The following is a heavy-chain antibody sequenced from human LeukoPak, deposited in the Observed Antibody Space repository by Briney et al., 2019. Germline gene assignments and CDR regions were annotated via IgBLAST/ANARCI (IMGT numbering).Heavy chain of an antibody. Sequence: GGSLRLSCAASGFTFSSYSMNWVRQAPGKGLEWVSSISSSSSYIYYADSVKGRFTISRDNAKNSLYLQMNSLRAEDTAVYYCARDRRWLQGGLDYWGQGTLVTVSS. J-gene: IGHJ4*02. CDR1: GFTFSSYS. CDR2: ISSSSSYI. V-gene: IGHV3-21*01. D-gene: IGHD5-24*01. CDR3: ARDRRWLQGGLDY.